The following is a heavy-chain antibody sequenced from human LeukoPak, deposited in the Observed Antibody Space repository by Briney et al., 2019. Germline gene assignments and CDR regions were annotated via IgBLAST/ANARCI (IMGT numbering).Heavy chain of an antibody. V-gene: IGHV4-59*12. CDR3: ARSYYYDSGGYFEAFDS. CDR2: IYYSGSS. D-gene: IGHD3-22*01. J-gene: IGHJ3*02. CDR1: GGSISSSY. Sequence: SETLSLTCTVSGGSISSSYWSWIRQPPGKGLEWIGSIYYSGSSYYNPSLKSRVTISVDTSKNQFSLKLSSVTAADTAVYYCARSYYYDSGGYFEAFDSWGQGTMVTVSS.